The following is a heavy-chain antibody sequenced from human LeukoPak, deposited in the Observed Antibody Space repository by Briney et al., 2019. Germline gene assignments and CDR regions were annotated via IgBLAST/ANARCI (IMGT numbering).Heavy chain of an antibody. J-gene: IGHJ4*02. CDR2: LYPDGSAT. Sequence: GESLKISCKASGYTFNNYWIGWVRQMPGRGLEWMGMLYPDGSATTYHPSFEGRVTISADKSVTTAYLEWNSLKASDTALYYCVRQGLQSGTYPAYWGPGNLVTVSS. V-gene: IGHV5-51*01. CDR1: GYTFNNYW. D-gene: IGHD1-26*01. CDR3: VRQGLQSGTYPAY.